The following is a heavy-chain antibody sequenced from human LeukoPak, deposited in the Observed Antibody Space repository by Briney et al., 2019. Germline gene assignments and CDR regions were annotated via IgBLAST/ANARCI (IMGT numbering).Heavy chain of an antibody. J-gene: IGHJ4*02. V-gene: IGHV4-61*01. CDR1: GGSVSSGSYY. CDR3: ARGIFYYYGSSGYYHFDY. CDR2: SYYSGGT. D-gene: IGHD3-22*01. Sequence: AETLSLTCTVSGGSVSSGSYYWSWIRQPPGKTLEWIIHSYYSGGTNYNPCLNSRVTISVDPSRNQFSLNLTSVTAADTAVYYCARGIFYYYGSSGYYHFDYWGQGTLVPFSS.